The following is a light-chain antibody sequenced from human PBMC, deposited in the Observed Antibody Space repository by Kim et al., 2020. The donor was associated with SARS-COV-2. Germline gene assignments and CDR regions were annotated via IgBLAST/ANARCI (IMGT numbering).Light chain of an antibody. CDR2: RAF. Sequence: PGERAILSCRACQSGRNNAVVWYQQKPGQAPRLLIYRAFSRATGIPDRFSGSGSGTDFTLTISRLEPDDFAVYYCQQYGNASGTFGQGTKVDIK. V-gene: IGKV3-20*01. CDR3: QQYGNASGT. J-gene: IGKJ1*01. CDR1: QSGRNNA.